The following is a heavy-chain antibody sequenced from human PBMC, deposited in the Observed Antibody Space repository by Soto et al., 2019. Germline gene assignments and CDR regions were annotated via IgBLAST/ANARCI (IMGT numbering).Heavy chain of an antibody. CDR2: ISAYNGNT. D-gene: IGHD4-4*01. Sequence: ASVKVSCKASGYTFTSYGISWVRQAPGQGLEWMGWISAYNGNTNYAQKLQGRVTMTTDTSTSTAYMELRSLRSDDTAVYYCARVNDYSNYGHYYYMDVWGKGTTVTVSS. CDR3: ARVNDYSNYGHYYYMDV. V-gene: IGHV1-18*01. J-gene: IGHJ6*03. CDR1: GYTFTSYG.